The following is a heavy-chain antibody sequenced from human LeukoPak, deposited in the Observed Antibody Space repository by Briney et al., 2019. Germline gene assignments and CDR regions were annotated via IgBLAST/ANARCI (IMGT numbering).Heavy chain of an antibody. CDR3: ARVGGRGSIGGDC. CDR1: GFTFSTYW. D-gene: IGHD3-10*01. J-gene: IGHJ4*02. CDR2: IKSDGSAT. V-gene: IGHV3-74*03. Sequence: PGGSLRLSCAASGFTFSTYWMHWVRQAPGKGLVWVSRIKSDGSATTYADFVKGRFTVPRDNAKNTLYLQMSSLRAEDTAMYFCARVGGRGSIGGDCWGQGTLVTVSS.